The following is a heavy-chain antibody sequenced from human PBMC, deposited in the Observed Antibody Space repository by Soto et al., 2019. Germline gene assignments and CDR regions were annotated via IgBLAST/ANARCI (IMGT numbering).Heavy chain of an antibody. V-gene: IGHV3-30*18. CDR3: AKDLQSYGDYDYYCY. J-gene: IGHJ6*03. CDR2: ISYDGTNK. D-gene: IGHD2-21*02. Sequence: QVQLVESGGGEAQPGRSLTISCAASGFTFSTYGMHWVRQTPGKGLEWVAVISYDGTNKFYSDSVKGRFTISRDNFKHTLTLQMNSLRADDTAVYSCAKDLQSYGDYDYYCY. CDR1: GFTFSTYG.